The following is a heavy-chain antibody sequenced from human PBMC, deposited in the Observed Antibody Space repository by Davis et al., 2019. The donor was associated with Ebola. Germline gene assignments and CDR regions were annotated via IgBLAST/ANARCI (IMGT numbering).Heavy chain of an antibody. CDR1: GFTFSNYA. V-gene: IGHV3-64*01. J-gene: IGHJ3*02. Sequence: GESLKISCAASGFTFSNYAMHWVRQAPGKGLEYVSAIRSNGETTHYANSVKGRFTISRDNSKSTLYLQMNSLRAEDTAVYYCARVRPIQLWAIDAFDIWGQGTMVTVSS. CDR3: ARVRPIQLWAIDAFDI. CDR2: IRSNGETT. D-gene: IGHD5-18*01.